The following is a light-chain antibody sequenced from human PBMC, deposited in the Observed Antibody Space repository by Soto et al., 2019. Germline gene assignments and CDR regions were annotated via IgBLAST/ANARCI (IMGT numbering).Light chain of an antibody. Sequence: EIVFTQSPRTLSLSPGERATLSCRASQSVSSSYLAWYQQKPGQAPRLLIYGASSRANGIPDRFSGSASGTDFTLTISRLEPEDFAVYYCQQYGSSPRTFGQGTKV. V-gene: IGKV3-20*01. CDR3: QQYGSSPRT. CDR2: GAS. CDR1: QSVSSSY. J-gene: IGKJ1*01.